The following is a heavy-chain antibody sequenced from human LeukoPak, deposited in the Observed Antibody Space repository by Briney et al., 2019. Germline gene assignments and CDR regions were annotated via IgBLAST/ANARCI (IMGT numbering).Heavy chain of an antibody. CDR3: ARGPGLRMGAFDL. Sequence: SQTLSLTCAISGDSVSRNSAAWNWIRQSPSRGLEWLGRTYYRPKWYNDSAVSVKSRITINPDTSKKQFSLQLNSVTPEDTAVYYCARGPGLRMGAFDLWGQGTVVSVSS. CDR2: TYYRPKWYN. V-gene: IGHV6-1*01. D-gene: IGHD4-17*01. CDR1: GDSVSRNSAA. J-gene: IGHJ3*01.